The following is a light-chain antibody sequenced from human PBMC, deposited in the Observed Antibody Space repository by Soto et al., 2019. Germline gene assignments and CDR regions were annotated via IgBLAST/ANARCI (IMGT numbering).Light chain of an antibody. J-gene: IGKJ3*01. CDR2: GAS. V-gene: IGKV3-20*01. CDR3: QQYGRSPFT. CDR1: QSVSSSY. Sequence: EIVLTQSPGTLSLSPGERATLSCRASQSVSSSYLAWYQQKPGQAPRLLIYGASSRATCIPGRLSGSGSGTDYTLTISRLEPEDFAVYYCQQYGRSPFTFGPGTKVDIK.